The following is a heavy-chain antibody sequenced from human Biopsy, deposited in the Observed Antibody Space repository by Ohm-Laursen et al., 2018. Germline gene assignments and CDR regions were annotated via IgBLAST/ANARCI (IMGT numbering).Heavy chain of an antibody. CDR3: AKGGYCTTSSCYMDLDY. J-gene: IGHJ4*02. CDR1: GFTFSDYA. CDR2: ISGSGGNT. D-gene: IGHD2-2*02. Sequence: SLRLSCAAFGFTFSDYAMNWVRQAPGKGLEWVSTISGSGGNTYYADSVRGRFTVSRDGSKSTLYLQTSSLSAEDTAFYYCAKGGYCTTSSCYMDLDYWGQGTLVTVSS. V-gene: IGHV3-23*01.